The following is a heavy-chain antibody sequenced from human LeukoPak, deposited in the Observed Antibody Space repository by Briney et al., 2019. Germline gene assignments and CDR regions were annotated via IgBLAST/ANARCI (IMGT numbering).Heavy chain of an antibody. CDR1: AYTFTVFY. CDR2: INPNSGGT. CDR3: AREEVSVISDTCCSGLGY. J-gene: IGHJ4*02. Sequence: ASVTVSFKCSAYTFTVFYMHWVRQAPGQGQERMGWINPNSGGTNYEQKFQGRVTMTRDTSINTAYMELSSLRSDDTAVYYCAREEVSVISDTCCSGLGYWGQGTLVTVSS. D-gene: IGHD3-10*01. V-gene: IGHV1-2*02.